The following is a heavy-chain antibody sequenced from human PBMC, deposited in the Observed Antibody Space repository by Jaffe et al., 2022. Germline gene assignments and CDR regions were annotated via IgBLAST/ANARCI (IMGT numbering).Heavy chain of an antibody. CDR3: AKGGVRTTYYYYYYMDV. CDR1: GFTFSSYA. V-gene: IGHV3-23*01. CDR2: ISGSGGST. Sequence: EVQLLESGGGLVQPGGSLRLSCAASGFTFSSYAMSWVRQAPGKGLEWVSAISGSGGSTYYADSVKGRFTISRDNSKNTLYLQMNSLRAEDTAVYYCAKGGVRTTYYYYYYMDVWGKGTTVTVSS. J-gene: IGHJ6*03. D-gene: IGHD4-17*01.